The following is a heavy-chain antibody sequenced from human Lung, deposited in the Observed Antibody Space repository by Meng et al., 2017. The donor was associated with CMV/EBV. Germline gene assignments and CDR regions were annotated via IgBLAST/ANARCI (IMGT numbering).Heavy chain of an antibody. CDR1: GDTFTSYG. J-gene: IGHJ4*02. CDR3: ASKVEPYYYDRSGYLN. D-gene: IGHD3-22*01. CDR2: ISAYNDNT. Sequence: ASVXVSXXASGDTFTSYGFTWVRQAPGQGLEWVGWISAYNDNTNYAQRLQGRVSMTTDTTTSTAYMELRSLRSGDTAVYYCASKVEPYYYDRSGYLNWGQGXLVTVSS. V-gene: IGHV1-18*01.